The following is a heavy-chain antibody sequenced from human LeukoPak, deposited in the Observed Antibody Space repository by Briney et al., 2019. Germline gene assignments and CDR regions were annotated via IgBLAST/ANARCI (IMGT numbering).Heavy chain of an antibody. CDR1: GYTFTGYY. Sequence: ASVKVSCKASGYTFTGYYMHWVRQAPGQGLEWMGWINPNSGGTNYAQKFQGRVTMTRGTSISTAYMELSRLRSDDTAVYYCAREAAYCSGGSCYSEFHYWGQGTLVTVSS. CDR3: AREAAYCSGGSCYSEFHY. J-gene: IGHJ4*02. D-gene: IGHD2-15*01. V-gene: IGHV1-2*02. CDR2: INPNSGGT.